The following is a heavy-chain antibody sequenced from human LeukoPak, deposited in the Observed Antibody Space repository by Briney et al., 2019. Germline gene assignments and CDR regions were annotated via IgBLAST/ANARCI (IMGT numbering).Heavy chain of an antibody. Sequence: SETLSLTCTVSGYPISSGYYWGWIRQPPGKGLEWIGSIYHSGSTYYNPSLKSRVTISGDTSKNQFSLNLSSVTATDTAVYYCARDCSSTTCYTRSFDPWGQGTLVTVFS. CDR3: ARDCSSTTCYTRSFDP. CDR1: GYPISSGYY. J-gene: IGHJ5*02. CDR2: IYHSGST. V-gene: IGHV4-38-2*02. D-gene: IGHD2-2*02.